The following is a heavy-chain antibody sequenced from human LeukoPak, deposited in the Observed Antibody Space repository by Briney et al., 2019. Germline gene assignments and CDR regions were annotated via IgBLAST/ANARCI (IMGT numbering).Heavy chain of an antibody. CDR3: ASNYCSSTSCPEYFQH. Sequence: PSETLSLTCAVSGGSISSGSYYWSWIRQPAGKGLEWIGRIYTSGSTNYNPSLKSRVTISVDTSKNQFSLKLSSVTAADTAVYYCASNYCSSTSCPEYFQHWGQGTLVTVSS. D-gene: IGHD2-2*01. J-gene: IGHJ1*01. CDR1: GGSISSGSYY. V-gene: IGHV4-61*02. CDR2: IYTSGST.